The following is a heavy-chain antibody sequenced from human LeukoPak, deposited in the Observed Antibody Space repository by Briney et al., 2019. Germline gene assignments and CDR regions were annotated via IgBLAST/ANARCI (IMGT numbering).Heavy chain of an antibody. Sequence: PSETLSLTCGVSGGSFSGYYFSWVRQSPEKGLEWIGEINHSGSTNYNPSLKSRVTISVDTAKKQISLKLNSVTAADTAVYYCARNSVPSFSSDTSGYFYYWGQGTLVTVSS. CDR2: INHSGST. CDR1: GGSFSGYY. V-gene: IGHV4-34*01. J-gene: IGHJ4*02. CDR3: ARNSVPSFSSDTSGYFYY. D-gene: IGHD3-22*01.